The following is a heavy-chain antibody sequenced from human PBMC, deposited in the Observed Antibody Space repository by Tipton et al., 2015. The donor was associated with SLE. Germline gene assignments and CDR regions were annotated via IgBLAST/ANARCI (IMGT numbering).Heavy chain of an antibody. V-gene: IGHV4-38-2*02. Sequence: TLSLTCTVSGYSIGSGYYWGWIRQPPGKGLEWIGSMYHSGDTFYNPSLKSRLTISMDKSKNQYSLKLSSVTAADTAVYYCARDIDDSRAFDIWGQGTMVTVSS. CDR2: MYHSGDT. CDR1: GYSIGSGYY. J-gene: IGHJ3*02. D-gene: IGHD3-22*01. CDR3: ARDIDDSRAFDI.